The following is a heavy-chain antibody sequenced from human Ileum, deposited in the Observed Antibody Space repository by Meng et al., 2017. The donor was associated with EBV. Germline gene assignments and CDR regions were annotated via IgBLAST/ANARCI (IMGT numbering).Heavy chain of an antibody. V-gene: IGHV3-33*01. CDR3: ARLGSGWAADY. J-gene: IGHJ4*02. CDR2: IWYDGSNK. Sequence: QVGVVEPGGGVVQPWTSLRLSCWGSGFTFSNYGLYWVRQSPGKGLEWVSVIWYDGSNKYYGDSVKGRFTVSRDNSKNTVSLQMNSLRVEDTAVYYCARLGSGWAADYWGQGTLVTVSS. D-gene: IGHD6-19*01. CDR1: GFTFSNYG.